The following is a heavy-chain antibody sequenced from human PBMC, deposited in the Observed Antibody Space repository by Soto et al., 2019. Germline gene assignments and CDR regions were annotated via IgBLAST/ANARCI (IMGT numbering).Heavy chain of an antibody. CDR3: ARGFS. D-gene: IGHD3-10*01. CDR1: GFTFNSDL. V-gene: IGHV3-7*04. Sequence: GGSLRLSCAASGFTFNSDLMSWVRQAPGKGLEWVANIKQDGSEKYYVDSVRGRFTISRDNAKNSLYLQMNSLRAEDTAVYYCARGFSWGQGTLVTVSS. CDR2: IKQDGSEK. J-gene: IGHJ5*02.